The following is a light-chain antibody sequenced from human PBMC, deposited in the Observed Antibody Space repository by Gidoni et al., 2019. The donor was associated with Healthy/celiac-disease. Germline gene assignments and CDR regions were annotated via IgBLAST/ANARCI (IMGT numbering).Light chain of an antibody. CDR3: QQYGSSPLYT. CDR1: QSVSSSY. V-gene: IGKV3-20*01. CDR2: GAS. J-gene: IGKJ2*01. Sequence: EIVLTQSPGTLSLSPGERATLSCRASQSVSSSYLAWYQQQPGQAPRLLTYGASSRATGIPDRFSGSGSGTDFTLTISRLEPEDCAVYYCQQYGSSPLYTFXQXTKLEIK.